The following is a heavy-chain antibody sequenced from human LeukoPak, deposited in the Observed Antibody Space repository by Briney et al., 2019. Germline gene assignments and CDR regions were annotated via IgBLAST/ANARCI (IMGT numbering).Heavy chain of an antibody. J-gene: IGHJ4*02. CDR2: IYHSGST. CDR1: GYSINSGYY. D-gene: IGHD6-13*01. V-gene: IGHV4-38-2*01. Sequence: PSETLSLTCAVSGYSINSGYYWGWIRQPPGKGLEWIGSIYHSGSTYYNPSLKSRVTISVDTSKNQFSLKLSSVTAADTAVYYCARHSGIAAAPFDYWGQGTLVTVSS. CDR3: ARHSGIAAAPFDY.